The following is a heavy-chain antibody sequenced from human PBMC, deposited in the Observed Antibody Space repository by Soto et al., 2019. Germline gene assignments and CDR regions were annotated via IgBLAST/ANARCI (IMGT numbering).Heavy chain of an antibody. CDR2: IHYNGNT. Sequence: SETLSLTCTVSGGSISSYSGSWIRQPPGKGLEWIGNIHYNGNTKYSPSLKSRVTMSVDTSKNHFSLKLISVTTADTAVYFCAREGNLGRWIQPLDSWGQGTLVTVSS. CDR3: AREGNLGRWIQPLDS. V-gene: IGHV4-59*01. J-gene: IGHJ4*02. D-gene: IGHD2-2*03. CDR1: GGSISSYS.